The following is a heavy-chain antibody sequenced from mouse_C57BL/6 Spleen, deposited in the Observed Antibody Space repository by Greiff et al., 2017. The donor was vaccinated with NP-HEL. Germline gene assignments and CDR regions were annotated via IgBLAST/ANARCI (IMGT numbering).Heavy chain of an antibody. Sequence: QVQLQQSGPELVKPGASVKISCKASGYAFSSSWMNWVKQRPGKGLEWIGRIYPGDGDTNYNGKFKGKATLTADKSSSTAYMQLSSLTSEDSAVYFCARVGTGPGFAYWGQGTLVTVSA. J-gene: IGHJ3*01. CDR1: GYAFSSSW. V-gene: IGHV1-82*01. D-gene: IGHD4-1*01. CDR3: ARVGTGPGFAY. CDR2: IYPGDGDT.